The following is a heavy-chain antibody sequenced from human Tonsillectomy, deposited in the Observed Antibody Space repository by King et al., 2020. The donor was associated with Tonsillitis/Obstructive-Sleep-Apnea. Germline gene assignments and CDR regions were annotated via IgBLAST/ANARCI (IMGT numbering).Heavy chain of an antibody. V-gene: IGHV3-15*07. CDR1: GFTFSNAW. Sequence: VQLVESGGGLVKPGGSLRLSCAASGFTFSNAWMNWVRQAPGKGLEWVGRIKSKTDGGTTDYAAPVKGRFTISRDDPKNTLYLQMNSLKTEDTAVYYCTTDYFVVVVAATPYGYWGQGTLVTVSS. J-gene: IGHJ4*02. CDR2: IKSKTDGGTT. CDR3: TTDYFVVVVAATPYGY. D-gene: IGHD2-15*01.